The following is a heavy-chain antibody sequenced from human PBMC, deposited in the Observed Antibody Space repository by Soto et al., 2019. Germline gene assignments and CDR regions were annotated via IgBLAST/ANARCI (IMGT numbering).Heavy chain of an antibody. Sequence: SETLSLTCTVSGGSISSYYWSWIRQPPGKGLEWIGYIYYSGSTNYNPSLKSRVTISVDTSKNQFSLKLSSVTAADTAVYYCARETPCSYGYYYYYGMDVWGQGTTVTVSS. CDR1: GGSISSYY. J-gene: IGHJ6*02. V-gene: IGHV4-59*01. CDR2: IYYSGST. CDR3: ARETPCSYGYYYYYGMDV. D-gene: IGHD5-18*01.